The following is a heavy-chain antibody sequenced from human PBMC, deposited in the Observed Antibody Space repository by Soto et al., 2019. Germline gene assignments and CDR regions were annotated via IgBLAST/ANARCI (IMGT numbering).Heavy chain of an antibody. CDR2: IIPIFGTA. CDR1: GGTFSSYA. D-gene: IGHD3-3*01. Sequence: SVKVSCKASGGTFSSYAISWVRQAPGQGLERIGGIIPIFGTANYAQKFQGRVTITADESTSTAYMELSSLRSEDTAVYYCARDRDFWSGYYTDYYYYGMDVWGKGTTVTVSS. J-gene: IGHJ6*04. V-gene: IGHV1-69*13. CDR3: ARDRDFWSGYYTDYYYYGMDV.